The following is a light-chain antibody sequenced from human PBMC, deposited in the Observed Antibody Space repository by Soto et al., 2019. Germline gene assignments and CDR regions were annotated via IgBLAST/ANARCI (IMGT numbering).Light chain of an antibody. CDR2: DNN. J-gene: IGLJ2*01. Sequence: QSVLTQPPSVSADPGQKVTISCSGSSSNIGKNYVSCFHQLPGTAPKLLIYDNNDRPSGIPDRFSVSKSGTSATLHISGLQTGDEADYFCGTWDSSLGAVVFGGGTKLTVL. V-gene: IGLV1-51*01. CDR1: SSNIGKNY. CDR3: GTWDSSLGAVV.